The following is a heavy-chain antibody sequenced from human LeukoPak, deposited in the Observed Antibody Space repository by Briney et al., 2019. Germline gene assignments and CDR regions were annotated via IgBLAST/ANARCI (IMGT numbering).Heavy chain of an antibody. J-gene: IGHJ4*02. CDR3: TRSGWDSGWSTGAFDY. D-gene: IGHD6-19*01. Sequence: GGSLRLSCPASGCTFINAWMIWVRQAPGKGLEWVGRIKRKTGGGTTEYAAPVEGRFTISRDDSNDTLYLQMNSLKTEDTAVYYCTRSGWDSGWSTGAFDYWGQGILVTVSS. CDR1: GCTFINAW. V-gene: IGHV3-15*01. CDR2: IKRKTGGGTT.